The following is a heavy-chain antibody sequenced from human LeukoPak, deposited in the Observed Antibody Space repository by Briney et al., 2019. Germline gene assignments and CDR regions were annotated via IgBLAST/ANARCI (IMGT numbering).Heavy chain of an antibody. J-gene: IGHJ3*02. CDR2: ISAYNANT. CDR1: DYTFTSYG. CDR3: ARGTVAARPEGAFDI. V-gene: IGHV1-18*01. Sequence: ASVKVSCKASDYTFTSYGISWVRRAPGQGLEWMGWISAYNANTNYAQKLQGRVTMTTDTSTSTAYMELRSLRSDDTAVYYCARGTVAARPEGAFDIWGQGTMVTVSS. D-gene: IGHD6-6*01.